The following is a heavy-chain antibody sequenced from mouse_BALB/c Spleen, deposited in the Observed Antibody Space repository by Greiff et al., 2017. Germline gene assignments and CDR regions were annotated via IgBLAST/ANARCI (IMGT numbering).Heavy chain of an antibody. J-gene: IGHJ4*01. CDR3: SRRDYGNPYYAMDY. Sequence: QVQLQQSGAELVKPGASVKMSCKASGYTFTSYWINWVKQRPGQGLEWIGDIYPGRGITNYNEKFKSKATLTLDTSSSTAYMQLSSLTSEDSAVYYCSRRDYGNPYYAMDYWGQGTSVTVSS. V-gene: IGHV1-55*01. D-gene: IGHD2-1*01. CDR2: IYPGRGIT. CDR1: GYTFTSYW.